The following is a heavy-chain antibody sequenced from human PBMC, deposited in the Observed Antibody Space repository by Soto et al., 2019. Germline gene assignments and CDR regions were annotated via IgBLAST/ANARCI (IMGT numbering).Heavy chain of an antibody. D-gene: IGHD4-17*01. CDR2: VGSKGETYAT. CDR3: AADVGGYIYGLARH. V-gene: IGHV3-73*01. CDR1: GFTFGASA. Sequence: GGSLRLSCAASGFTFGASALQWVRQASGKGLEWLGRVGSKGETYATTYAASVKGRFTISRDMSTSTAYMELSSLRPEDTAVYYCAADVGGYIYGLARHWGPGTLVTVSS. J-gene: IGHJ4*02.